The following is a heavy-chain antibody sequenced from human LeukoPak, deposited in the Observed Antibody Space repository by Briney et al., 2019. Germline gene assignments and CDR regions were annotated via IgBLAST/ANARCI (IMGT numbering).Heavy chain of an antibody. CDR1: GYTFPTYG. CDR2: ISAYNGNT. D-gene: IGHD1-1*01. J-gene: IGHJ4*02. V-gene: IGHV1-18*01. CDR3: AREACVHCTIDY. Sequence: GASVKVSCKTSGYTFPTYGITWVRQAPGQGLEWMGWISAYNGNTNLAQNLRGRVTLTTDRSTTTAYMELTSLTSDDTAIYYCAREACVHCTIDYWGQGTLVTVSS.